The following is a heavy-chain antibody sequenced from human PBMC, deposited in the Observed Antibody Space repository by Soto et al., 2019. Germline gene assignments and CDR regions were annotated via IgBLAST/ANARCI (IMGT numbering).Heavy chain of an antibody. V-gene: IGHV1-69*01. D-gene: IGHD3-10*01. Sequence: QVQLVQSGAEVKKPGSSVKVSCKASGGTFSSYAISWVRQAPGQGLEWMGGIIPIFGTANYAQKFQGRVKITAAESKSTAYMALSSLRSEDTAVYYCAKARGGYYGSGSYPNWFDPWGQGTLVTVSS. CDR2: IIPIFGTA. CDR3: AKARGGYYGSGSYPNWFDP. J-gene: IGHJ5*02. CDR1: GGTFSSYA.